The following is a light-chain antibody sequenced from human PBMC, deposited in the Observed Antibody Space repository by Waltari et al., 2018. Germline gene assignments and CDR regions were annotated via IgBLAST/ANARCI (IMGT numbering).Light chain of an antibody. J-gene: IGKJ2*01. Sequence: DIQMTQSPSSLSASVGDRVTITCRASQSISSYLNWYQQKPGKAPKLLIYAASTLQRGVTSRFSGGGSGTEFTLTISSLQPEDFATYYCQQSYSTPKTFGQGTKLEIK. CDR3: QQSYSTPKT. CDR1: QSISSY. V-gene: IGKV1-39*01. CDR2: AAS.